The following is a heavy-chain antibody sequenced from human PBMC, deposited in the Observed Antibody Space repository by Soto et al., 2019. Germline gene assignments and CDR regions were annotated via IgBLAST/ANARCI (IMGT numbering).Heavy chain of an antibody. D-gene: IGHD5-18*01. CDR3: ARGYSYGFGSWFDP. Sequence: SETLSLTCTVSGGSISSGGYSWSWIRQPPGKGLEWIGYIYHSGSTYYTPSLKSRVTISVDRSKNQFSLKLSSVTAADTAVYYCARGYSYGFGSWFDPWGQGTLVTVSS. V-gene: IGHV4-30-2*01. CDR2: IYHSGST. CDR1: GGSISSGGYS. J-gene: IGHJ5*02.